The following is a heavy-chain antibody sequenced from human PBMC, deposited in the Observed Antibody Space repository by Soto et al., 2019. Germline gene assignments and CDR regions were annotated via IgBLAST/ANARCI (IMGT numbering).Heavy chain of an antibody. CDR3: ARDRSSSDY. V-gene: IGHV1-18*01. CDR1: GYTFTNFG. J-gene: IGHJ4*02. CDR2: ISGYNGDT. D-gene: IGHD6-6*01. Sequence: ASVKVSCKASGYTFTNFGISWVRQAPGQGLEWMGWISGYNGDTNYAQKLQGRVTMTTDTSTSTAYMELRSLTSDDTAVYYCARDRSSSDYWGQGTLVTVSS.